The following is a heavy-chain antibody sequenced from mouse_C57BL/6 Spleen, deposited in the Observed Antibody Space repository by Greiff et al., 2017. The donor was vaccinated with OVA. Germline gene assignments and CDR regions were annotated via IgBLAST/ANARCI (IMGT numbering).Heavy chain of an antibody. CDR3: AREQLDY. CDR2: IYPGDGDT. J-gene: IGHJ2*01. D-gene: IGHD3-1*01. V-gene: IGHV1-82*01. CDR1: GYAFSSSW. Sequence: QVQLKESGPELVKPGASVKISCKASGYAFSSSWMNWVKQRPGKGLEWIGRIYPGDGDTNYNGKFKGKATLTADKSSSTAYMQLSSLTSEDSAVYFCAREQLDYWGQGTTLTVSS.